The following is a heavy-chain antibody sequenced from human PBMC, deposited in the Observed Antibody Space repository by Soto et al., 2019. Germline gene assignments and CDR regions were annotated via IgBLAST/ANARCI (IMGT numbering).Heavy chain of an antibody. V-gene: IGHV3-23*01. CDR2: ISGSGGST. Sequence: PGGSLRLSCAASGFTFSSYAMSWVRQAPGKGLEWVSAISGSGGSTYYADSVKGRFTISRDNSKNTLYLQMNSPRAEDTAVYYCAKPTLSGDYDILTGYSYYYGMDVWGQGTTVTVSS. CDR1: GFTFSSYA. D-gene: IGHD3-9*01. J-gene: IGHJ6*02. CDR3: AKPTLSGDYDILTGYSYYYGMDV.